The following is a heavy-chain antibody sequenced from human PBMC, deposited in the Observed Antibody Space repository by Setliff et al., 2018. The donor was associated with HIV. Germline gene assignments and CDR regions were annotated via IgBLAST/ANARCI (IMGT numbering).Heavy chain of an antibody. J-gene: IGHJ3*01. CDR3: ARARITMIGGRLEPYAFDR. V-gene: IGHV4-4*07. D-gene: IGHD3-10*01. CDR2: VHSTGTT. CDR1: GGSFSTYY. Sequence: PSETLSLTCTVSGGSFSTYYWSWIRQPAGEGPEYIGRVHSTGTTIYYPSLKSRVTMSVDASKNQLSLKLRSVTAADTAVYYCARARITMIGGRLEPYAFDRWGQGTKVTVSS.